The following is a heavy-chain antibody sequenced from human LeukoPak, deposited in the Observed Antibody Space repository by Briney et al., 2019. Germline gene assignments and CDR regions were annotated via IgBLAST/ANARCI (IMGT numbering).Heavy chain of an antibody. D-gene: IGHD1-1*01. CDR2: INPNSGFT. CDR1: GYTFTDDY. J-gene: IGHJ4*02. V-gene: IGHV1-2*02. Sequence: GASVKVSCKTSGYTFTDDYMQWVRQAPGQGLEWMGWINPNSGFTNYAQKFQGRVTMTRDTSISTAYMEVRRLRPDDTAVYYSAPTPEAYTSNWNVWGQGTLVTVSS. CDR3: APTPEAYTSNWNV.